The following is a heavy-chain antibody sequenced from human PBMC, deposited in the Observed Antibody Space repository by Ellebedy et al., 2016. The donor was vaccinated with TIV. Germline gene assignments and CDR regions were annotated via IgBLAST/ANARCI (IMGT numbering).Heavy chain of an antibody. CDR2: IYHSGSA. CDR1: GGSISSGGYS. CDR3: ARRVSAFDI. J-gene: IGHJ3*02. Sequence: SETLSLXXGVSGGSISSGGYSWSWIRQPPGKGLEWIGYIYHSGSAYYNPSLRSRVTMSVDRSKNQFSLKLSSVTAADTAVYYCARRVSAFDIWGQGTMVTVSS. V-gene: IGHV4-30-2*01.